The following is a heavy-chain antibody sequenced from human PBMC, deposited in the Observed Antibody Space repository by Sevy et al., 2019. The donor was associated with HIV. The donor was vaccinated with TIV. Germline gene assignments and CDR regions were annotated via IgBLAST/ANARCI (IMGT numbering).Heavy chain of an antibody. J-gene: IGHJ6*02. V-gene: IGHV1-8*01. CDR3: AKILAFCSSTSCYPGYYYYGMDV. Sequence: ASVKVSCKASGYTFSSYDINWVRQATGQGLEWMGWMNPNSGSTGYAQKFQGRVTMTRNTSISTAYMELNSLRSEDTAVYYCAKILAFCSSTSCYPGYYYYGMDVWGQGTTVTVSS. CDR2: MNPNSGST. CDR1: GYTFSSYD. D-gene: IGHD2-2*01.